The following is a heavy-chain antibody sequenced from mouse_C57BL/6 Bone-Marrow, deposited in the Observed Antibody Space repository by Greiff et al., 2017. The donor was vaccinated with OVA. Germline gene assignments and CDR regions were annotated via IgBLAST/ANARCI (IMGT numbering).Heavy chain of an antibody. CDR3: ARYTITTVVPFAY. V-gene: IGHV1-50*01. Sequence: QVQLQQPGAELVKPGASVKLSCKASGYTFTSYWMQWVKQRPGQGLEWIGELDPSDSYTNYNQKFKGKATLTVDTSSSPAYMQLSSLTSEDSAVYYCARYTITTVVPFAYWGQGTLVTVSA. CDR2: LDPSDSYT. J-gene: IGHJ3*01. CDR1: GYTFTSYW. D-gene: IGHD1-1*01.